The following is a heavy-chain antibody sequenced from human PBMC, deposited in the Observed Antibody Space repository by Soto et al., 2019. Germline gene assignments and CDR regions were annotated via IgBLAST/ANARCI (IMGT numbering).Heavy chain of an antibody. J-gene: IGHJ4*02. CDR2: ISGSGSNT. Sequence: GGSLRLSCAASGFTSSSYAMSWVRQAPGKGLEWVSAISGSGSNTYYADSVKGRFTISRDNSKNTLFLQMNSLRAEDTAVYYCAKDSNKYSSSLRGRYFDYWGQGTLVTVSS. CDR1: GFTSSSYA. D-gene: IGHD3-22*01. CDR3: AKDSNKYSSSLRGRYFDY. V-gene: IGHV3-23*01.